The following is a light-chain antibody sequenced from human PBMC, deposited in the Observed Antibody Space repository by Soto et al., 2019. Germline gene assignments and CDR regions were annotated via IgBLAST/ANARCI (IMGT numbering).Light chain of an antibody. CDR3: QQRSNWPPLT. Sequence: EIVLTQSPGTLSLSPGERATLSCRASQSVSSSYLAWYQQKPGQAPRLLIYGASSRATVIPDRFSGSGSGTDFTLTISSLEPEDFAVYYCQQRSNWPPLTF. CDR2: GAS. V-gene: IGKV3D-20*02. CDR1: QSVSSSY. J-gene: IGKJ4*01.